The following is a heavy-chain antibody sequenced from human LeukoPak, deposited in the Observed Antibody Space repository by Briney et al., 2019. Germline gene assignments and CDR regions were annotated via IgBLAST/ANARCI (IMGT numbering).Heavy chain of an antibody. CDR3: AREHMVRGVMGYYYYYGMDV. CDR1: GFSFSSYG. V-gene: IGHV3-30*02. J-gene: IGHJ6*02. Sequence: PGGSLRLSCAASGFSFSSYGMHWVRQAPGKGLEWVAFIRFVGSNKYYADSVKGRFTISRDNSKNTLYLQMNSLRAEDTAVYYCAREHMVRGVMGYYYYYGMDVWGQGTTVTVSS. CDR2: IRFVGSNK. D-gene: IGHD3-10*01.